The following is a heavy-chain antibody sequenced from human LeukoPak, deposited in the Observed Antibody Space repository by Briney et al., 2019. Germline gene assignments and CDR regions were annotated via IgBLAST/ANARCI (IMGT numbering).Heavy chain of an antibody. CDR1: GGSISSSSYY. V-gene: IGHV4-39*01. CDR2: IYYSGST. CDR3: ARHWGPLAVADPFDY. Sequence: PSETLSLTCTVSGGSISSSSYYWGWIRQPPGKGLEWIGSIYYSGSTYYNPSLKSRVTISVDTSKNQFSLKLSSVTAADTAVYYCARHWGPLAVADPFDYWGQGTLVTVSS. D-gene: IGHD6-19*01. J-gene: IGHJ4*02.